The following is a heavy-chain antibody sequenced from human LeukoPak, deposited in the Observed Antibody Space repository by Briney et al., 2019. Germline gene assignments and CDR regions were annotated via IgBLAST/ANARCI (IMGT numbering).Heavy chain of an antibody. Sequence: PGGSLRLSCAASGFTVSSNYMSWVRQAPGKGLEWVSVIYSGGSTYYADSVKGRFTISRDNSKNTLYLQMNSLRAEDTAVYYCARDFRPSYGSGSYYSDYWGQGTLVTVSS. J-gene: IGHJ4*02. D-gene: IGHD3-10*01. V-gene: IGHV3-53*01. CDR2: IYSGGST. CDR1: GFTVSSNY. CDR3: ARDFRPSYGSGSYYSDY.